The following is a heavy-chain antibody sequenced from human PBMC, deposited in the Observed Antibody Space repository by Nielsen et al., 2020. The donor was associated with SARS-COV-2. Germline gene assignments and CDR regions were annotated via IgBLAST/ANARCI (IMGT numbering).Heavy chain of an antibody. CDR3: ARLPHGYSYGRYYYYDMDV. V-gene: IGHV3-48*01. Sequence: GGSLRLSCEASGFTINSDDMNWVRQAPGKGLEWISYISRIAATYYADSVKGRFTISRDNSKNTLYLQMNSLRAEDTAVYYCARLPHGYSYGRYYYYDMDVWGQGTTVTVSS. D-gene: IGHD5-18*01. CDR1: GFTINSDD. J-gene: IGHJ6*02. CDR2: ISRIAAT.